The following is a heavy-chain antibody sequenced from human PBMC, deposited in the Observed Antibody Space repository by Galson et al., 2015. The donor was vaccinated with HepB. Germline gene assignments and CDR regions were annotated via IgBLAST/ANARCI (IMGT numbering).Heavy chain of an antibody. CDR3: ARDPPRYYDSSAFAFDH. J-gene: IGHJ4*01. V-gene: IGHV1-18*04. D-gene: IGHD3-22*01. CDR1: GYTFTSYG. CDR2: ISAYNGNT. Sequence: SVKVSCKASGYTFTSYGISWVRQAPGQGLEWMGWISAYNGNTDYAQKLQGRVTMTTDTSTSTAYMELRSLRSDDTAVYYCARDPPRYYDSSAFAFDHWGHGTLVTVSS.